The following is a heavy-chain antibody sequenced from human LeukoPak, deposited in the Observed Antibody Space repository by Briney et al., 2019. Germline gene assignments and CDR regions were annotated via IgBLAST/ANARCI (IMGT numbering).Heavy chain of an antibody. Sequence: ASVKVSRKASGYTFTNYDINWVRQATGQGLEWMGWMNPRSGYTGYLQKFQGRVTMTGSTSISTAYLELNSLTSEDTAVYYRARGNRLYSSSWSSLPFDIWGQGSMVTVSS. J-gene: IGHJ3*02. CDR2: MNPRSGYT. D-gene: IGHD6-13*01. CDR3: ARGNRLYSSSWSSLPFDI. CDR1: GYTFTNYD. V-gene: IGHV1-8*01.